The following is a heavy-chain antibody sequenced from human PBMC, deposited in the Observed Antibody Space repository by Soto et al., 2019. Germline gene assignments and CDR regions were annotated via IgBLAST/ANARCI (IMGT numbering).Heavy chain of an antibody. CDR1: GYRFTTYY. D-gene: IGHD5-18*01. Sequence: ASVKVSCKASGYRFTTYYIHWVRQAPGQGLEWMGRMNIDTGGTTYAQKFQGRVTMTSDTSISTAYMEVSSVKSDDTAMYYCARDGNFAFRGYSFAFDLWGQGTLVTVSS. CDR2: MNIDTGGT. V-gene: IGHV1-2*06. J-gene: IGHJ4*02. CDR3: ARDGNFAFRGYSFAFDL.